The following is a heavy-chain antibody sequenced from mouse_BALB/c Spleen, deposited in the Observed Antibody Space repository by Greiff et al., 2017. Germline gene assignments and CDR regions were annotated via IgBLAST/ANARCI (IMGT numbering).Heavy chain of an antibody. D-gene: IGHD1-1*02. CDR3: ARRVGISVYYAMDY. V-gene: IGHV1-63*01. Sequence: QVQLQQSGAELVRPGTSVKISCKASGYAFTNYWLGWVKQRPGHGLEWIGDIYPGSGNTYYNEKFKGKATLTADKSSSTAYMQLSSLTSEDSAVYFCARRVGISVYYAMDYWGQGTSVTVSS. CDR2: IYPGSGNT. J-gene: IGHJ4*01. CDR1: GYAFTNYW.